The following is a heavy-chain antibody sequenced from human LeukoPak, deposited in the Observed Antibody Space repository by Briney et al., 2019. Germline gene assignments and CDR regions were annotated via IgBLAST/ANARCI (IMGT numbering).Heavy chain of an antibody. CDR2: IWYDGSNK. J-gene: IGHJ4*02. D-gene: IGHD6-13*01. V-gene: IGHV3-33*01. CDR1: GFTFSSYG. CDR3: AREGIAAAGTYLDY. Sequence: GGSLRLSCEASGFTFSSYGMHWVRQAPGKGLEWVAVIWYDGSNKYYADSVKGRFTISRDNSKDTLYLQMNSLRAEDTAVYYCAREGIAAAGTYLDYWGQGTLVTVSS.